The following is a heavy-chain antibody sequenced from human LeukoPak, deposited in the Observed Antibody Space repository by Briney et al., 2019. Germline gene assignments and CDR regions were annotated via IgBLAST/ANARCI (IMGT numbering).Heavy chain of an antibody. V-gene: IGHV4-39*01. D-gene: IGHD5-18*01. CDR1: GGSISSSCSY. J-gene: IGHJ5*02. Sequence: SETLSLTCPVAGGSISSSCSYWRWIRQPPGQGLEWIGSIDYSGSTYYNPSLKSRVTISIDTSKNQFSLRLSSVTAADTAVYCCARAARGIQVYRRGSWFDPWGQGTLVTVSS. CDR2: IDYSGST. CDR3: ARAARGIQVYRRGSWFDP.